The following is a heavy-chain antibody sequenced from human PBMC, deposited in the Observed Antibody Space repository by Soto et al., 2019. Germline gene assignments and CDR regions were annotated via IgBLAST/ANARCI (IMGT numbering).Heavy chain of an antibody. Sequence: SETLSLTCTVSGGSISSYYWSWIRQPPGKELEWIGYIYYSGSTNYTPSLKSRVTISVDTSKNQFSLKLSSVTAADTAVYYCARVIRGYYGSGSYYYGMDVWGQGTTVTVSS. V-gene: IGHV4-59*01. CDR1: GGSISSYY. CDR2: IYYSGST. D-gene: IGHD3-10*01. J-gene: IGHJ6*02. CDR3: ARVIRGYYGSGSYYYGMDV.